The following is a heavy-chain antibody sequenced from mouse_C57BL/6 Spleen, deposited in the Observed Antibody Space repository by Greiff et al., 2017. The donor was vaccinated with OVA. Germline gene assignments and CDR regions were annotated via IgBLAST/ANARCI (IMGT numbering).Heavy chain of an antibody. J-gene: IGHJ3*01. CDR3: ARGGNSPFAY. Sequence: DVMLVESGGGLVKPGGSLKLSCAASGFTFSSYAMSWVRQTPEKRLEWVATISDGGSYTYYPDNVKGRFTISRDNAKNNLYLQMSHLKSEDTAMYYCARGGNSPFAYWGQGTLVTVSA. D-gene: IGHD2-1*01. CDR1: GFTFSSYA. CDR2: ISDGGSYT. V-gene: IGHV5-4*03.